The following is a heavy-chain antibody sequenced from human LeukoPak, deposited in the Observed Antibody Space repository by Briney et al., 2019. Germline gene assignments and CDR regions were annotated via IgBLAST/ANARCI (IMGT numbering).Heavy chain of an antibody. J-gene: IGHJ4*02. CDR3: ARERPSYYDILTGYYPRSLPYYFDY. D-gene: IGHD3-9*01. CDR1: GGSFSGYY. CDR2: INHSGST. Sequence: SETLSLTCAVYGGSFSGYYWSWIRQPPGKGLEWIGEINHSGSTNYNSSLKSRVTISVDTSKNQFSLKLSSVTAADTAVYYCARERPSYYDILTGYYPRSLPYYFDYWGQGTLVTVSS. V-gene: IGHV4-34*01.